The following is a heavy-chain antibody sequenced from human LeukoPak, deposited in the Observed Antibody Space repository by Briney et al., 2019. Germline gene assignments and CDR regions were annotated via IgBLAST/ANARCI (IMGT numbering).Heavy chain of an antibody. CDR1: GFTFSSYA. J-gene: IGHJ4*02. CDR2: ISGSSSYI. D-gene: IGHD3-22*01. Sequence: GGSLRLSCAASGFTFSSYAMSWVRQAPGKGLEWVSSISGSSSYIYYVDPVKGRFTISRDNAKNSLYLQMNSLRVEDTAVYYCARDSYDSSGYYSGLGFWGQGTLVTVSS. CDR3: ARDSYDSSGYYSGLGF. V-gene: IGHV3-21*01.